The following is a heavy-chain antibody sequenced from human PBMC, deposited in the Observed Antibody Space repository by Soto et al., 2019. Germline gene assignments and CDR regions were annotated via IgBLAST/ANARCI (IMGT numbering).Heavy chain of an antibody. J-gene: IGHJ3*02. CDR3: ASPRPFDI. V-gene: IGHV5-51*01. CDR1: GYSFTSYW. CDR2: IYPDDSDT. Sequence: GESLKISCKGSGYSFTSYWIGWVRQMPGKGLEWMGIIYPDDSDTRYSPSFRGQVTISADESINTAYLQWSSLKASDTAIYYCASPRPFDIWGQGTMVTVSS.